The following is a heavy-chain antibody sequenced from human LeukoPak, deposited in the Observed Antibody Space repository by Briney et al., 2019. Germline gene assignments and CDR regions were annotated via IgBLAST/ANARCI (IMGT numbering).Heavy chain of an antibody. J-gene: IGHJ5*02. CDR1: GGSISSGSYY. D-gene: IGHD3-10*01. Sequence: SETLSLTCTVSGGSISSGSYYWSWIRQPAGKGLEWIGRIYTSGSTNYNPSLKSRVTISVDTSKNQFSLKLSSVTAADTAVYYCARGARGDTYYYGSGSYFWFDPRGQGTLVTVSS. CDR2: IYTSGST. CDR3: ARGARGDTYYYGSGSYFWFDP. V-gene: IGHV4-61*02.